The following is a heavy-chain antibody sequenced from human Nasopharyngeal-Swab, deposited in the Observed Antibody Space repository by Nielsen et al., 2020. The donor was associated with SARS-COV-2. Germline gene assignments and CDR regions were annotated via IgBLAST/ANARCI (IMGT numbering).Heavy chain of an antibody. Sequence: SETLSLTCTVSGGSISSGDYYWSWIRQPPGKGLEWIGYIYYSGSTYYNPSLKSRVTISVDTSKNQFFLKLSSVTAADTAVYYCARDSLGTYYHYFDYWGQGTLVTVSS. CDR2: IYYSGST. CDR3: ARDSLGTYYHYFDY. D-gene: IGHD3-22*01. CDR1: GGSISSGDYY. V-gene: IGHV4-30-4*01. J-gene: IGHJ4*02.